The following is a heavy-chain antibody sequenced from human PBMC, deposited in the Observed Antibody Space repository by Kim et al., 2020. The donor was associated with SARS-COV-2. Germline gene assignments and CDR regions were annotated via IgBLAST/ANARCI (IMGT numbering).Heavy chain of an antibody. Sequence: YSPSFQGQVTISADKSISTAYLQWSSLKASDTAMYYCARPAAAGIFSFQHWGQGTLVTVSS. D-gene: IGHD6-13*01. CDR3: ARPAAAGIFSFQH. J-gene: IGHJ1*01. V-gene: IGHV5-51*01.